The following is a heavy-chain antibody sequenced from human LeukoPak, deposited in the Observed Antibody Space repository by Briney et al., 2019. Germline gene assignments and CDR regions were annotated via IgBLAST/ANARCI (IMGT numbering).Heavy chain of an antibody. CDR1: GYTFTGYY. D-gene: IGHD6-6*01. CDR3: ARDSEYSSSSHYFDY. CDR2: INPNSGGT. J-gene: IGHJ4*02. Sequence: ASVKVSCKASGYTFTGYYMHWVRQAPGQGLEWMGWINPNSGGTNYAQKFQGRVTMTRDTSISTAYMELSRLRSDDTAVYYCARDSEYSSSSHYFDYWGQGTLVTVSS. V-gene: IGHV1-2*02.